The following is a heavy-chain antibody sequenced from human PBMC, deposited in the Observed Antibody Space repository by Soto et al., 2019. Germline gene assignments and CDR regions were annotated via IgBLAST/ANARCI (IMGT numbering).Heavy chain of an antibody. CDR3: ARVKSSRGSGSWNEYYFDY. CDR1: GGSISSYY. V-gene: IGHV4-59*01. CDR2: IYYSGST. J-gene: IGHJ4*02. D-gene: IGHD3-10*01. Sequence: SETLSLTCTVSGGSISSYYWSWIRQPPGKGLEWIGYIYYSGSTNYNPSLKSRVTISVDTSKNQFSLKLSSVTAADTAVYYCARVKSSRGSGSWNEYYFDYWGQGTLVTVSS.